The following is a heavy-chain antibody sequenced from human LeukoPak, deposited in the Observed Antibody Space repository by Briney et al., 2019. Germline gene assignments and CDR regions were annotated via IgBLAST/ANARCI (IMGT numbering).Heavy chain of an antibody. D-gene: IGHD3-10*01. CDR1: GFTFSSYE. CDR3: AKANYYGSGSYYRD. J-gene: IGHJ4*02. V-gene: IGHV3-48*03. Sequence: PGGSLRLSCAASGFTFSSYEMNWVRQAPGKGLEWVSYISSSGSTIYYADSVKGRFTISRDNAKNSLYLHMNSLRAEDTAVYYCAKANYYGSGSYYRDWGQGTLVTVSS. CDR2: ISSSGSTI.